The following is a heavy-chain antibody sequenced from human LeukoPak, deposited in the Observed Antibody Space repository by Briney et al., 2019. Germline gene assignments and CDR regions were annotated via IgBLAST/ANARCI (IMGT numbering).Heavy chain of an antibody. CDR2: IYYSGST. J-gene: IGHJ4*02. CDR1: GGPISNYY. V-gene: IGHV4-59*08. CDR3: ARLDADYYDSSGYYLGQLINE. D-gene: IGHD3-22*01. Sequence: SETLSLTCTVSGGPISNYYWRWITQPPGKGLELIGYIYYSGSTNYNPSLKSRVTISVDTSKNQFSLKLSSVTAADTAVYYCARLDADYYDSSGYYLGQLINEWSQGTLVTVSS.